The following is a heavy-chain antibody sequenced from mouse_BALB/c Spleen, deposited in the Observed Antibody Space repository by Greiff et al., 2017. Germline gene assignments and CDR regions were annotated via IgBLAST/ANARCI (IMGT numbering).Heavy chain of an antibody. Sequence: EVQLQQSGPGLVKPSQSLSLTCTVTGYSITSDYAWNWIRQFPGNKLEWMGYISYSGSTSYNPSLKSRISITRDTSKNQFFLQLNSVTTEDTATYYCARNYRCAYWGQGTLVTVSA. V-gene: IGHV3-2*02. CDR2: ISYSGST. CDR1: GYSITSDYA. CDR3: ARNYRCAY. J-gene: IGHJ3*01. D-gene: IGHD2-12*01.